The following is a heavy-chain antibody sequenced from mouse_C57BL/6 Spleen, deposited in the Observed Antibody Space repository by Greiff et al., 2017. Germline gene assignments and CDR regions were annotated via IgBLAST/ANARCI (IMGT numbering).Heavy chain of an antibody. J-gene: IGHJ4*01. Sequence: VQLQQPGAELVKPGASVQLSCKASGYTFTSSWMHWVKQRPGRGLGWIGRIDPNSGGTKYNEKFKSKATLTVDKPSSTAYMQLSSLTSEDSAVYDCARGKSIYGAMDYWGQGTSVTVSS. CDR2: IDPNSGGT. CDR1: GYTFTSSW. CDR3: ARGKSIYGAMDY. D-gene: IGHD1-1*02. V-gene: IGHV1-72*01.